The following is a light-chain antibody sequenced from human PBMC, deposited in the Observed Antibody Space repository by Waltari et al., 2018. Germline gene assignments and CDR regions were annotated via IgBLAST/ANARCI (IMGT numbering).Light chain of an antibody. Sequence: QSALTQPASVSGSPGQSITISCTGTSSDVGGYNYVPWYQQHPGKAPKLMIYDGSNRPSGVSNRFSGSKSGNTASLTISGLQAEDEADYYCSSYTSSTVVFGGGTKLTVL. CDR3: SSYTSSTVV. J-gene: IGLJ2*01. CDR1: SSDVGGYNY. V-gene: IGLV2-14*03. CDR2: DGS.